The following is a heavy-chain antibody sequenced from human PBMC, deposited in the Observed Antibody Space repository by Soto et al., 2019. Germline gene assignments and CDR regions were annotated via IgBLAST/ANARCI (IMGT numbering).Heavy chain of an antibody. V-gene: IGHV1-69*01. CDR1: GDTFIRYA. J-gene: IGHJ2*01. CDR2: VIPIFATP. D-gene: IGHD4-17*01. Sequence: QVQLVQSGAEVKKPGSSVKVSCKASGDTFIRYAISWVRQAPGQGLEWMGGVIPIFATPQYAQKFQGRVTITADESTTTAYMGLSSLRSEDTAVYYCARFPLDFGDRYWYFDLWGRGTLVTVSS. CDR3: ARFPLDFGDRYWYFDL.